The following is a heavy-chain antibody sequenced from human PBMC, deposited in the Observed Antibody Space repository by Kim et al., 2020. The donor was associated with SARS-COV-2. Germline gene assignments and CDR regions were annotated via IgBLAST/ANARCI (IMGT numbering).Heavy chain of an antibody. CDR3: TTGDNWNYVLYFDY. Sequence: GGSLRLSCAASGFTFSNAWMSWVRQAPGKGLEWVGRIKSKTDGGTTDYAAPVKGRFTISRDDSKNTLYLQMNSLKTEDTAVYYCTTGDNWNYVLYFDYWGQGTLVTVSS. V-gene: IGHV3-15*01. CDR2: IKSKTDGGTT. D-gene: IGHD1-7*01. J-gene: IGHJ4*02. CDR1: GFTFSNAW.